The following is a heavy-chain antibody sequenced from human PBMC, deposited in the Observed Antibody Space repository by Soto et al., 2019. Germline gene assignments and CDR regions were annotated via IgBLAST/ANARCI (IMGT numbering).Heavy chain of an antibody. CDR1: GFTFRTYG. J-gene: IGHJ4*02. Sequence: QVQLVESGGGMVQPGKSLRLSCAVSGFTFRTYGMHWVRQAPGRGLEWVAVVSYDATYQNYAESVKGRFTVSRDNSKNTLYLQMNSLRAEDTAVYYCAKVSISKSSAVTFDSWGRGTLVTVSS. V-gene: IGHV3-30*18. CDR2: VSYDATYQ. CDR3: AKVSISKSSAVTFDS. D-gene: IGHD2-15*01.